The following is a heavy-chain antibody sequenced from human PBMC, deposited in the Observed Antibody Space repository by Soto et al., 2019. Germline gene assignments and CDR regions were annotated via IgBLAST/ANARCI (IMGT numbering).Heavy chain of an antibody. J-gene: IGHJ6*03. Sequence: QVQLQESGPGLAKPSQTLSLTCTVSGGSISSGGYYWGWIRQHPAKGLEWIGYIYYSGSTYYNPSLKSRVTISVDTSKNQFSLKLSSVTAADTAVYYCARDKDGEDYGDYYMDVWGKGTTVTVSS. V-gene: IGHV4-31*03. CDR1: GGSISSGGYY. CDR3: ARDKDGEDYGDYYMDV. D-gene: IGHD4-17*01. CDR2: IYYSGST.